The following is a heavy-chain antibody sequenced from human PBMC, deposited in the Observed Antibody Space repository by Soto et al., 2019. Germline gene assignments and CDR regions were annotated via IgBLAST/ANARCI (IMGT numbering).Heavy chain of an antibody. CDR1: GGSFSDYY. Sequence: PSETLSLTCAVSGGSFSDYYWSWIRQTPGKGLEWIGEINHSRRTNYNPSLKSRVTMSVDTSKNQFSLTLSSVTAADTAVYYCARGTSGGLGNYWGQGTLVTVSS. CDR3: ARGTSGGLGNY. CDR2: INHSRRT. J-gene: IGHJ4*01. V-gene: IGHV4-34*01. D-gene: IGHD2-15*01.